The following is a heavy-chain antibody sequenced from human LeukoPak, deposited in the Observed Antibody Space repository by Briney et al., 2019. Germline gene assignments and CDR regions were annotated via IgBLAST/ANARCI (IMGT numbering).Heavy chain of an antibody. V-gene: IGHV3-74*01. Sequence: PGGSLRLSCAASGFTFSSHAMNWVRQAPGKGLVWVSRIASDGSSTTYADSVKGRFSISRDNAKNTLYLQMNSLRVEDTAVYHCARGRPHGNDYWGQGTLVTVSS. D-gene: IGHD4-23*01. CDR1: GFTFSSHA. CDR2: IASDGSST. CDR3: ARGRPHGNDY. J-gene: IGHJ4*02.